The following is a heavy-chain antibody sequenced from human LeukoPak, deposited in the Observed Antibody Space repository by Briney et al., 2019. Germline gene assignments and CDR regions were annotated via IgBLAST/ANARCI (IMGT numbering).Heavy chain of an antibody. J-gene: IGHJ4*02. V-gene: IGHV4-38-2*01. Sequence: SETLSLTCAVSGYSISSGYYWGWIRQPPGKGLEWIGSIYHSGSTYYNPSLKSRVTISVDTSENQFSLKLSSVTAADTAVYYCARQRYSYGYPGYWGQGTLVTVSS. CDR2: IYHSGST. CDR1: GYSISSGYY. D-gene: IGHD5-18*01. CDR3: ARQRYSYGYPGY.